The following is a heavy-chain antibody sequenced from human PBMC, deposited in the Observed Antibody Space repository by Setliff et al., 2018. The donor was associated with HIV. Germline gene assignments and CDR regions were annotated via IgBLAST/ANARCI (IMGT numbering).Heavy chain of an antibody. CDR1: GGIFSSYA. Sequence: ASVKVSCKASGGIFSSYAINWVRQAPGQGLEWMGGIIPILGKAHHAQNFRGRVTITAAKSTTTAYMELRSLRSDDTAVYFCAREKESCSGGDCWKNAFDIWGQGTTVTVSS. CDR2: IIPILGKA. V-gene: IGHV1-69*10. D-gene: IGHD2-21*02. J-gene: IGHJ3*02. CDR3: AREKESCSGGDCWKNAFDI.